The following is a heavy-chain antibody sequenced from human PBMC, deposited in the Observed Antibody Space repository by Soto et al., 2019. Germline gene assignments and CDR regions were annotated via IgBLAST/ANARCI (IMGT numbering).Heavy chain of an antibody. CDR2: IYYSGST. CDR1: GGSVSSGGYY. CDR3: ARRLGGSYYCYVMDV. D-gene: IGHD3-16*01. J-gene: IGHJ6*02. V-gene: IGHV4-31*03. Sequence: SETLSLTCTVSGGSVSSGGYYWSWIRQHPGKGLEWIGYIYYSGSTYYNPSLKSRVTISVDTSKNQFSLKLSSVTAADTAVYYCARRLGGSYYCYVMDVWGQGTTVTVSS.